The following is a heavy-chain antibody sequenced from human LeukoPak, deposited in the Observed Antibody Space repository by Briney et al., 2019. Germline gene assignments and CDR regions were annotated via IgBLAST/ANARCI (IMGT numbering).Heavy chain of an antibody. CDR3: AARPGGDYYDSSGYYFDY. V-gene: IGHV3-23*01. J-gene: IGHJ4*02. D-gene: IGHD3-22*01. Sequence: PGGSLRLSCAASVFTFSSYAMSWVRQAPGKGLEWVSAISGSGGSTYYADSVKGRFTISRDNSKNTLYLQMNSLRAEDTAVYYCAARPGGDYYDSSGYYFDYWGQGTLVTVSS. CDR1: VFTFSSYA. CDR2: ISGSGGST.